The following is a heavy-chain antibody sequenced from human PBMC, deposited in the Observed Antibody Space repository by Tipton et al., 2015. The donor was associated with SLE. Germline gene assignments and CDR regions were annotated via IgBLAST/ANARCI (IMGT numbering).Heavy chain of an antibody. D-gene: IGHD7-27*01. CDR3: ARIRGLGAFDI. CDR1: GFTFSSYW. J-gene: IGHJ3*02. V-gene: IGHV3-74*01. CDR2: INSDGAIT. Sequence: GSPRLSCAASGFTFSSYWMNWVRQAPGKGLVWVSRINSDGAITSYADSVKGRFTISRDNVDNTLYLQMNRLRGEDTAVYYCARIRGLGAFDIWGQGTMVTVSS.